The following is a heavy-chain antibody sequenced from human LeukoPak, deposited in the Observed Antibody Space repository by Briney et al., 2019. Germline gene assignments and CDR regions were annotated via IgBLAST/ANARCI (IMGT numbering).Heavy chain of an antibody. CDR2: ISYDGSNK. CDR3: AKDSSAGYYYYGMDV. J-gene: IGHJ6*02. Sequence: GRSLRLSCAASGFTFSSYGMHWVRQAPGKGLEWVAVISYDGSNKYYADSVKGRFTISRDNSKNTLYLQMNSLRAEDTAVYCCAKDSSAGYYYYGMDVWGQGTTVTVSS. V-gene: IGHV3-30*18. CDR1: GFTFSSYG.